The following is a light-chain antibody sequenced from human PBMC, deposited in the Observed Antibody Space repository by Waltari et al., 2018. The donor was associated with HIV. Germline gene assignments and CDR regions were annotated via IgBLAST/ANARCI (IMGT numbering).Light chain of an antibody. CDR2: KVS. J-gene: IGKJ2*01. Sequence: DVVMTQSPLSLPVTLGQPASISCRSSQSLVHSDGNTYLNWFQQRSGQSPRRLIYKVSNRASGVPDRFSGSGSGTDFTLRITRVEAEDVGVYYCMQETHWPPYTFGQGTKLEIK. CDR3: MQETHWPPYT. CDR1: QSLVHSDGNTY. V-gene: IGKV2-30*02.